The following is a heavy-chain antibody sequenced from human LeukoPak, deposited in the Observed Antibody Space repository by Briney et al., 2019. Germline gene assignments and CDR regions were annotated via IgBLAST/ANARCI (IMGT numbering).Heavy chain of an antibody. V-gene: IGHV1-2*02. J-gene: IGHJ5*02. CDR1: GYTFTTYY. Sequence: ATVTVSCKTSGYTFTTYYIHWVRQAPGQGLEWMGWMNPVSGATNYAQRFQGRITMTRDSSINTAYMELSSLRYDDTADTAVYYCARGVGSSWFDPWGQ. D-gene: IGHD2-15*01. CDR2: MNPVSGAT. CDR3: ARGVGSSWFDP.